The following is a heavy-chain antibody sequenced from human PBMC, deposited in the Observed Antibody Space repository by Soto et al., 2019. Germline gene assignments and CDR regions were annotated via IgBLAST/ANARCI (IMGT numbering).Heavy chain of an antibody. V-gene: IGHV2-5*01. CDR1: GVSINTGGVG. Sequence: QITLKESSPTLVKPTETLTLTCTLSGVSINTGGVGVGWIRHPPGKAPEWLALLYWNDDEWYSPSLRYRLSVKKDTSKNKVVLTMNHIDPMDTGTYYSAKRRALSNNLFFDRWGKGALVTVSS. D-gene: IGHD1-1*01. CDR2: LYWNDDE. J-gene: IGHJ4*02. CDR3: AKRRALSNNLFFDR.